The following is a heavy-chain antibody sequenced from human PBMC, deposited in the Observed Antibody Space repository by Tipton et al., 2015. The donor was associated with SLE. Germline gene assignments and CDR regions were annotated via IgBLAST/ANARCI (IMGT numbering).Heavy chain of an antibody. V-gene: IGHV3-11*01. CDR1: GFTFSDYY. CDR2: ISSSGSTI. D-gene: IGHD1-26*01. J-gene: IGHJ6*02. CDR3: ARASGSYYPSYYYGMDV. Sequence: SLRLSCAASGFTFSDYYMSWIRQAPEKGLEWVSYISSSGSTIYYADSVKGRFTISRDNAKNSLYLQMNSLRAEDTAVYYCARASGSYYPSYYYGMDVWGQGTTVTVSS.